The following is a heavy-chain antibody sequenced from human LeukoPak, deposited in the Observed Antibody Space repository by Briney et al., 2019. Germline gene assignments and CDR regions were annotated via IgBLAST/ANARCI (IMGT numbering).Heavy chain of an antibody. Sequence: GESLKISCKGSGYSSTSYWIGWVRQMPGKGLEWMGIIYPGDSDTRYSPSFQGQVTISADKSISTAYLQWSSLKASDTAMYYCARQASGGYYDFWSGYGPGAFDIWGQGTMVTVSS. CDR1: GYSSTSYW. CDR2: IYPGDSDT. J-gene: IGHJ3*02. V-gene: IGHV5-51*01. D-gene: IGHD3-3*01. CDR3: ARQASGGYYDFWSGYGPGAFDI.